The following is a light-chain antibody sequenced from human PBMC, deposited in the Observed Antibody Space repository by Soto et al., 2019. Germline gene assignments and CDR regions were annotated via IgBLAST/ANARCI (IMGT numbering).Light chain of an antibody. V-gene: IGLV1-40*01. CDR1: SSDVGAPYD. J-gene: IGLJ2*01. CDR2: GNT. CDR3: QSYDSSLSGVV. Sequence: QSVLTQPPSVSGAPGQRVTISCTGSSSDVGAPYDVHWYQHLPGTAPRLLIYGNTNRPSGVPDRFSGSKSGTSASLAITGLQPEDEADYYCQSYDSSLSGVVFGGGTKLTVL.